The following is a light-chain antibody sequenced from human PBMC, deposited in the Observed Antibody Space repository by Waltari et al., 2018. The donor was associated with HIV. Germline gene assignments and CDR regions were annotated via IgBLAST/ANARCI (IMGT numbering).Light chain of an antibody. CDR1: QSLLYSSNHKNY. J-gene: IGKJ2*01. Sequence: DTVMTQSPDSLAVSLGERASINCKSSQSLLYSSNHKNYLAWYQQKPGQVPKLLIYWASTLESGVPDRVSGSGSGTDFTLTISNLQAEDVAVYFCQQYFSPPYTFGQGTKLEIK. V-gene: IGKV4-1*01. CDR2: WAS. CDR3: QQYFSPPYT.